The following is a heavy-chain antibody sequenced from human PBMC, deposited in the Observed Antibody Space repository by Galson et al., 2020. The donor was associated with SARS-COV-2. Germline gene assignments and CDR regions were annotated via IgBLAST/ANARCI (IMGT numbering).Heavy chain of an antibody. D-gene: IGHD3-22*01. CDR3: ARNDYYDSSGTPYAWFDP. V-gene: IGHV4-30-2*01. CDR2: LYHSGNT. J-gene: IGHJ5*02. CDR1: GDSISSGGFS. Sequence: SETLSLTCAVSGDSISSGGFSWSWIRQPPGKGLEWIGYLYHSGNTYYNPSLKSRVSISVDRSKNQFSLNLYSVTAADTAVYYCARNDYYDSSGTPYAWFDPWGQGTLVTVSS.